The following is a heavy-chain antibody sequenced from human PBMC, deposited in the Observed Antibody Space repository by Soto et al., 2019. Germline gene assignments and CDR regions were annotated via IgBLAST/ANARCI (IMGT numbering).Heavy chain of an antibody. CDR3: AKAATITTLYNFDF. CDR1: GFTFSSFG. CDR2: ISDSGGST. Sequence: GGSMRLSCAASGFTFSSFGMNWVRQAPGKGLEWVSLISDSGGSTYHADSVKGRFTISRDNSKNTLYLQMNSLRAEDTAVYYCAKAATITTLYNFDFWGQGTLVTVSS. J-gene: IGHJ4*02. D-gene: IGHD4-4*01. V-gene: IGHV3-23*01.